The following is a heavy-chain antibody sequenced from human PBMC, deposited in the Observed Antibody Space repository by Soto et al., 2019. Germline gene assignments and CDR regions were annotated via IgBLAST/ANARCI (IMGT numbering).Heavy chain of an antibody. Sequence: QVQLQESGPGLVKPSQTLSLTCTVSGGSINSGAYYWSWIRQHPGKGLEWIGYIYYSGSTYYNPSLKSRVTISVDTSKNQFSLKLSSVTAADTAVYYCARAATPSSIFGVVTLDVWGQGTTVPVSS. CDR1: GGSINSGAYY. J-gene: IGHJ6*02. D-gene: IGHD3-3*01. CDR2: IYYSGST. V-gene: IGHV4-31*03. CDR3: ARAATPSSIFGVVTLDV.